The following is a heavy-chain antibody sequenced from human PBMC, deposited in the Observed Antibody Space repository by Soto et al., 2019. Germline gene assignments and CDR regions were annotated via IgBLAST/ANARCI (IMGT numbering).Heavy chain of an antibody. CDR3: ARAGLRVRGVISIWFDP. Sequence: SETLSLTCTVSGGSVSSGSYYWSWIRQPPGKGLEWIGYIYYSGSTNYNPSLKSRVTISVDTSKNQFSLKLSSVTAADTAVYYCARAGLRVRGVISIWFDPWGQGTLVTVSS. CDR2: IYYSGST. D-gene: IGHD3-10*01. J-gene: IGHJ5*02. CDR1: GGSVSSGSYY. V-gene: IGHV4-61*01.